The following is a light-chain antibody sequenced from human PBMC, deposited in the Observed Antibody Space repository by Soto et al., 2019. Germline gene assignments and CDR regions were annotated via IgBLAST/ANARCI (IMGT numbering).Light chain of an antibody. CDR2: GAS. CDR1: QSVSSSY. CDR3: HQYSSSTKT. Sequence: EFVLTQSPGTLSLSPGGRATLSCRASQSVSSSYIAWYQQKPGQAPRLLIYGASTRATGIPARFSGSGSGTEFTLTISSLQSEDFAVYYCHQYSSSTKTFGQGTKVDIK. V-gene: IGKV3-20*01. J-gene: IGKJ1*01.